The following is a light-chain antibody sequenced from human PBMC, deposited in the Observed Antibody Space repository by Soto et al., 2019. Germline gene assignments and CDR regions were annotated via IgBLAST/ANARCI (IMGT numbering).Light chain of an antibody. Sequence: QSALTQPRSVSGSPGQSVTISCTGTSSDVGGYNYVSWYQQHPGKAPKFMIYDVSKRPSGVPDRFSGSKSGNTASLTISGLQDEEEADYYCCSYAGGYTFSWVFGGGTKLTVL. CDR3: CSYAGGYTFSWV. CDR2: DVS. J-gene: IGLJ3*02. V-gene: IGLV2-11*01. CDR1: SSDVGGYNY.